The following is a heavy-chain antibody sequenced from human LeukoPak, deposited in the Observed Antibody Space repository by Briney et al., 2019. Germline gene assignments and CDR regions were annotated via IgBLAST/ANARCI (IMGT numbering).Heavy chain of an antibody. CDR1: GFTFSTHS. J-gene: IGHJ4*02. CDR2: IWYDGSNK. Sequence: GGSLRLSCAASGFTFSTHSMNWVRQAPGKGLEWVAVIWYDGSNKYYADSVKGRFTISRDNSKNTLYLQMNSLRAEDTAVYYCARDHGDYWGQGTLVTVSS. CDR3: ARDHGDY. V-gene: IGHV3-33*08.